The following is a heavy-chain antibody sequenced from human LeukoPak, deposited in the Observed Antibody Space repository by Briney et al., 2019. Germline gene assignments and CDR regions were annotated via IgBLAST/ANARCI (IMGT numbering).Heavy chain of an antibody. CDR1: GFTFSSYA. CDR2: ISYDGSNK. V-gene: IGHV3-30-3*01. J-gene: IGHJ4*02. D-gene: IGHD2/OR15-2a*01. Sequence: GGSLRLSCAASGFTFSSYAMHWVRQAPGKGLEWVAVISYDGSNKYYADTVKGRFTISRDNSKNTLYLQMNSLRAEDTAVYYCAKEIDNFFDYWGQGTLVTVSS. CDR3: AKEIDNFFDY.